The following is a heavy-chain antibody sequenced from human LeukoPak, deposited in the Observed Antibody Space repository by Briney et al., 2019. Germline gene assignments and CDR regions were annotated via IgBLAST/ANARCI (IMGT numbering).Heavy chain of an antibody. CDR1: GFTVSSNY. Sequence: GGSLRLSCAASGFTVSSNYMSWVRQAPGKGLEWVSVIYSGGSTYYADSVKGRFTISRDNSKNTLYLQMNSLSAEDTAVYYCARGEKWELPYFDYWGQGTLVTVSS. D-gene: IGHD1-26*01. CDR3: ARGEKWELPYFDY. J-gene: IGHJ4*02. CDR2: IYSGGST. V-gene: IGHV3-53*01.